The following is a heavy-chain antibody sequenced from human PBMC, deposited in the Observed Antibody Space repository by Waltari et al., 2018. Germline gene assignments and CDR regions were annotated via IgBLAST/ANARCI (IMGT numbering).Heavy chain of an antibody. CDR3: ANNEWGLPVS. V-gene: IGHV4-38-2*02. CDR1: GYSISSGYW. J-gene: IGHJ5*02. CDR2: IYYSGRN. Sequence: QVQLQESGPGLVKPSETLSLTCTVSGYSISSGYWWGWIRQPPGKGLEWIVSIYYSGRNKYNPSVRSRVTISADTSKNQFSLRLSSVAAADTAVYYCANNEWGLPVSWGQGTVVIVSS. D-gene: IGHD1-26*01.